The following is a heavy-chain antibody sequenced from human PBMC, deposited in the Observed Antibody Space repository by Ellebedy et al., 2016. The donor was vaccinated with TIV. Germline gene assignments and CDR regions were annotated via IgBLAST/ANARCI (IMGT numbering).Heavy chain of an antibody. Sequence: GESLKISCAVSDITFSDSWMHSVRQAPGKGLVWVSHINSDGSRRTYADSVKGRFSISRDNAKKTVYLQMNSLRAEDTAMYYCARDREYSFDSWGQGTLVTVSS. V-gene: IGHV3-74*01. CDR3: ARDREYSFDS. CDR2: INSDGSRR. J-gene: IGHJ4*02. CDR1: DITFSDSW. D-gene: IGHD5-18*01.